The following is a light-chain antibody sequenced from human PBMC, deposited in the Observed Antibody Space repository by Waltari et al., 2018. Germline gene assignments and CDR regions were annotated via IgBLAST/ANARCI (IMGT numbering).Light chain of an antibody. J-gene: IGLJ3*02. CDR3: QSYDDNNHWL. Sequence: PGKTVTISCTRTSGSLASYPVQWYQQRPGSSPSTVIYDNVERPSGVPDRFSGSIDSFSNSASLTISGLKTEDEADYYCQSYDDNNHWLFGGGTKLTVL. CDR2: DNV. CDR1: SGSLASYP. V-gene: IGLV6-57*01.